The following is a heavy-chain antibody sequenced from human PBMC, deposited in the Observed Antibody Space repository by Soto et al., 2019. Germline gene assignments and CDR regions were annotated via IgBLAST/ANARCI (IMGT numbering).Heavy chain of an antibody. Sequence: GASLKVSCKASGGTFSSYAISWVRQAPGQGLEWMGGIIPIFGTANYAQKFQGRVTITADKSTSTAYMELSSLRSEDTAVYYCARVGGYSSSWDYYGMDVWGQGTTVTVSS. CDR3: ARVGGYSSSWDYYGMDV. CDR1: GGTFSSYA. D-gene: IGHD6-13*01. V-gene: IGHV1-69*06. CDR2: IIPIFGTA. J-gene: IGHJ6*02.